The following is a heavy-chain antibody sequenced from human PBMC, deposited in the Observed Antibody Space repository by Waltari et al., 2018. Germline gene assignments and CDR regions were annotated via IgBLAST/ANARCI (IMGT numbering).Heavy chain of an antibody. D-gene: IGHD6-13*01. J-gene: IGHJ5*02. CDR1: GFSFSSYS. Sequence: VQLVASGGGLVKPGGSLRLACAASGFSFSSYSMNWARQAPGKWLEWVSSISRSTSYIYYADSVKGRFTISRDNAKNSLYLQMNSLGAEDTAVYYCARAIAWNWFDPWGQGTLVTVSS. CDR2: ISRSTSYI. CDR3: ARAIAWNWFDP. V-gene: IGHV3-21*01.